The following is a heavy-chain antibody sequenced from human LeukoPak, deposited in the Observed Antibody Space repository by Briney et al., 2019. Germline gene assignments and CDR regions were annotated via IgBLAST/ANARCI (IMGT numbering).Heavy chain of an antibody. Sequence: SQTLSLTCAISGDSVSSNRATWNWIRQSPSRGLGWLGRTYYMSKWYNDYAVSVKSRITINPDTSKNQFSLQLNSVTPEDTAVYFCARDQSWTTGFDIWGQGTMVTVSS. CDR1: GDSVSSNRAT. J-gene: IGHJ3*02. CDR3: ARDQSWTTGFDI. D-gene: IGHD2-8*02. V-gene: IGHV6-1*01. CDR2: TYYMSKWYN.